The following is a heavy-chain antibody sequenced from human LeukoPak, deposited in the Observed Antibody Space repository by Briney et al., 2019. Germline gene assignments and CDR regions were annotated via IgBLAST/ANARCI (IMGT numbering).Heavy chain of an antibody. D-gene: IGHD3-16*01. J-gene: IGHJ6*04. V-gene: IGHV3-21*01. CDR3: ASPQEDVSSLLGGV. CDR2: INSSSCHI. Sequence: GESLRLFRAACGFTFSIYIMIWARDARGKGLVYVLSINSSSCHIYYADQQTSRFFISRDNDKNSLYLQVSSLNADDTAVYYWASPQEDVSSLLGGVWGKEPTVTDSS. CDR1: GFTFSIYI.